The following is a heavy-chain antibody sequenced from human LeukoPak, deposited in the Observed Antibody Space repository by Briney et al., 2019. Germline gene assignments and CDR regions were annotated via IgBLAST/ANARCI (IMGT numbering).Heavy chain of an antibody. CDR3: AKDPGASVSGFHMDV. D-gene: IGHD2-8*02. J-gene: IGHJ6*03. CDR1: GFTFRNYG. V-gene: IGHV3-30*02. Sequence: GGSLRLSCAASGFTFRNYGMHWVRQATGKGLEWVSFIRSDGNNRFYADSVKGRFTISRDNSKNMLYLQMDSLRPDDKALYYCAKDPGASVSGFHMDVWGKGTTVIVSS. CDR2: IRSDGNNR.